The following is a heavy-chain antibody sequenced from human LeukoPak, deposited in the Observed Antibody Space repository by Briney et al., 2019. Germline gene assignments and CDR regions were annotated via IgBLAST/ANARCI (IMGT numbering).Heavy chain of an antibody. CDR3: AKDRGWLQLFNWFDT. CDR1: GYSFTSYY. Sequence: SVKVSCKTSGYSFTSYYIHWVRQAPGQGLEWMGGIIPIFGTANYAQKFQGRVTITADGSTSTAYMELNSLRAEDTAVYYCAKDRGWLQLFNWFDTWGQGTLVTVSS. D-gene: IGHD5-24*01. J-gene: IGHJ5*02. CDR2: IIPIFGTA. V-gene: IGHV1-69*13.